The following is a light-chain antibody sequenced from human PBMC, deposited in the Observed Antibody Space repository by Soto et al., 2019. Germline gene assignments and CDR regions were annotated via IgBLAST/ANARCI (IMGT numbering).Light chain of an antibody. V-gene: IGKV1-5*03. CDR1: QSISSW. J-gene: IGKJ1*01. CDR2: KAS. Sequence: DIQLNQSPSTLSASLGDRVTITCRASQSISSWLAWYQQKPGKAPKLLICKASSLESGVPSRFSGSGSGTEFTLTLSSLQPDDFATYYCQQYNTYWTFGQGTEVDIK. CDR3: QQYNTYWT.